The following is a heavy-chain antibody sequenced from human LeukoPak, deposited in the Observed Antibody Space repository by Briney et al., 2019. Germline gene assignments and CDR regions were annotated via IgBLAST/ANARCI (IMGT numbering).Heavy chain of an antibody. D-gene: IGHD1-1*01. J-gene: IGHJ6*03. CDR2: IIPIFGTA. Sequence: SVKVSCKASGGTFSSYAISWVRQAPGQGLEWMGGIIPIFGTANYAQKFQGRVTITADESTSTAYMELSSLRSEDTAVYYCARGGTGTGPNYYYYYMDVWGKGTTVTISS. CDR3: ARGGTGTGPNYYYYYMDV. CDR1: GGTFSSYA. V-gene: IGHV1-69*13.